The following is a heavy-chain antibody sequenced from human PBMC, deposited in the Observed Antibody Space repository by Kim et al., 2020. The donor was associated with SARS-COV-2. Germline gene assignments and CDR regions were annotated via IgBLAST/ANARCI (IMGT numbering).Heavy chain of an antibody. V-gene: IGHV1-69*13. CDR1: GGTFSSYA. CDR2: IIPIFGTA. Sequence: SVKVSCKASGGTFSSYAISWVRQAPGQGLEWMGGIIPIFGTANYAQKFQGRVTITADESTSTAYMELSSLRSEDTAVYYCGANCKGGSSYDGMDVWGQGTTVTVSS. D-gene: IGHD3-16*01. CDR3: GANCKGGSSYDGMDV. J-gene: IGHJ6*02.